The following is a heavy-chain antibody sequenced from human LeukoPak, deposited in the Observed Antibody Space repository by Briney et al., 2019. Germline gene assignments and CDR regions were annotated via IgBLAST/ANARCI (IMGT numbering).Heavy chain of an antibody. CDR1: GGSISSYY. CDR3: ARQYYWGYNWFDP. CDR2: IYYSGST. D-gene: IGHD3-10*01. Sequence: SETLSLTCTVSGGSISSYYWSWIRQPPGKGLEWIGYIYYSGSTNYNPSLKSRVTISVDTSKNQFSLKLSSVTAADTAVYYRARQYYWGYNWFDPWGQGTLVTVSS. J-gene: IGHJ5*02. V-gene: IGHV4-59*01.